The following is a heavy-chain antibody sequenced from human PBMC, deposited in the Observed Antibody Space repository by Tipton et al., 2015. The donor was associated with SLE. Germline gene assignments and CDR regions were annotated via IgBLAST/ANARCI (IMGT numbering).Heavy chain of an antibody. V-gene: IGHV4-31*03. D-gene: IGHD7-27*01. CDR1: GRSIGSAGNY. Sequence: TLSLTCTVSGRSIGSAGNYWSWIRQLPGKGLEHIGYIYYTGNTYYNPSLRSRVTISVDTSKNQFSLKLNSVTAADTAVYYCARAQLGGSPFDFWGQGTLVTVSS. CDR2: IYYTGNT. CDR3: ARAQLGGSPFDF. J-gene: IGHJ4*02.